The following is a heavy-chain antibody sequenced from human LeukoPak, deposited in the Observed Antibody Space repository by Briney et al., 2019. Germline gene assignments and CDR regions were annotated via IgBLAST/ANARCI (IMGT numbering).Heavy chain of an antibody. Sequence: SEXXSXTCAVYGGSFSGYYWSWLRQPPGKGLEWIGEINHSGSTNYNPSLTSRVTISVDTSKNQFSLKLSSVTAADTAVYYCARGRRGGDWGQGTLVTVSS. D-gene: IGHD3-16*01. V-gene: IGHV4-34*01. CDR3: ARGRRGGD. J-gene: IGHJ4*02. CDR1: GGSFSGYY. CDR2: INHSGST.